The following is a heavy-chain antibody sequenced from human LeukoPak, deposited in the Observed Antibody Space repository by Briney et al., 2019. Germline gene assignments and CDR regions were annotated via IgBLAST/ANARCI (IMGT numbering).Heavy chain of an antibody. CDR3: ARGPSARFFGVAKGAFDI. V-gene: IGHV3-23*01. CDR1: AFTFSSYW. J-gene: IGHJ3*02. Sequence: GRSLRLSRAASAFTFSSYWMSWVRQAPGKGLEWVSAISGSGGSTYYADSVKGRFTISRDNSKNTLDLQMNSLRAEDTAVYYCARGPSARFFGVAKGAFDIWGQGTMVTVSS. D-gene: IGHD3-3*01. CDR2: ISGSGGST.